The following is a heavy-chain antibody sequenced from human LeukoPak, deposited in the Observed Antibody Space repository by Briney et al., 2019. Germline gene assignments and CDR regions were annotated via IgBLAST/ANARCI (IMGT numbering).Heavy chain of an antibody. D-gene: IGHD3-9*01. V-gene: IGHV3-23*01. CDR1: GFTFTIYA. Sequence: GGSLRLSCAASGFTFTIYAMGWVRQSPGKGLEWVSSISGGGGGTYYAEFVKGRFTISRDNSKNTLYLQMNSLRAEDTAVYYCAKFYDILTGYFDHWGQGTLVTVSS. CDR3: AKFYDILTGYFDH. CDR2: ISGGGGGT. J-gene: IGHJ4*02.